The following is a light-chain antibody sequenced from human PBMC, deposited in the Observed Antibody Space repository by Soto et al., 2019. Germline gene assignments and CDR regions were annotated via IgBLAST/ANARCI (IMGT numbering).Light chain of an antibody. J-gene: IGKJ1*01. CDR2: DAS. Sequence: IVLTQSPATLSLYPGERATLSRRASQSVSSYLAWYQQKPGQAPRLLIYDASNRATGIPARFSGSGSGTDFTLTISSLEPEDFAVYYCQQRSNWPRTFGQGTKV. CDR3: QQRSNWPRT. CDR1: QSVSSY. V-gene: IGKV3-11*01.